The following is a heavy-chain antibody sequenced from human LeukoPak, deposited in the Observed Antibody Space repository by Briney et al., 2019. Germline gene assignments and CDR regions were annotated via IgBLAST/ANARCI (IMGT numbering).Heavy chain of an antibody. J-gene: IGHJ4*02. CDR3: ARDSSDPAARALTSNY. Sequence: ASVKVSCKASGYTFTRYGISWVRQAPGQGLEWMGWISAYNGNTNYAQKLQGRVTMTTDTSTSTAYMELRSLRSDDTAVYYCARDSSDPAARALTSNYWGQGTLVTVSS. V-gene: IGHV1-18*01. CDR1: GYTFTRYG. D-gene: IGHD2-2*01. CDR2: ISAYNGNT.